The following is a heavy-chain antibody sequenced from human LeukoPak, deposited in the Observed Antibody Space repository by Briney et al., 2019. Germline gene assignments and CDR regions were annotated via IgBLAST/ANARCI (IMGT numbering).Heavy chain of an antibody. Sequence: GGSLRLSCPASGFTFSSYSMNWVRQAPGKGLEWVSSISSSSSYIYYADSVKGRFTISRDNAKNSLYLQMNSLRAEDTAVYYCARAGVTAATRLDYWGQGTLVTVSS. CDR2: ISSSSSYI. CDR3: ARAGVTAATRLDY. V-gene: IGHV3-21*01. J-gene: IGHJ4*02. CDR1: GFTFSSYS. D-gene: IGHD2-15*01.